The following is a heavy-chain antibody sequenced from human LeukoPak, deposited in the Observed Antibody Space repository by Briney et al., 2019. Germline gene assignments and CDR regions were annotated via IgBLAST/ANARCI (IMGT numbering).Heavy chain of an antibody. V-gene: IGHV3-9*01. D-gene: IGHD3-10*01. CDR2: ISENSFSI. CDR3: AKVDKYYYGSETYYFFEH. Sequence: PGGSLRLSCAASGFTFDDYAMHWVRQAPGKGLEWVSGISENSFSIGYADSVKVRFTISRDNAKNSLDLKMTSLRVEDTAVYYCAKVDKYYYGSETYYFFEHWGQGTPVTASS. CDR1: GFTFDDYA. J-gene: IGHJ4*02.